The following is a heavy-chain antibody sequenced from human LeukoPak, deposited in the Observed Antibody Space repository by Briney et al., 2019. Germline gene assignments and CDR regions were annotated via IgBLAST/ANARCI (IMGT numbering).Heavy chain of an antibody. CDR3: ASAYYSDTRGFDY. CDR1: GFTFSSYW. D-gene: IGHD3-22*01. J-gene: IGHJ4*02. V-gene: IGHV3-74*01. Sequence: GGSPRLSCAASGFTFSSYWMHWVRQAPGKGLVWVSRINSDGSSTSYADSVKGRFTISRDNAKNTLYLQMNSLRVEDTAVYYCASAYYSDTRGFDYWGQGTLVTVSS. CDR2: INSDGSST.